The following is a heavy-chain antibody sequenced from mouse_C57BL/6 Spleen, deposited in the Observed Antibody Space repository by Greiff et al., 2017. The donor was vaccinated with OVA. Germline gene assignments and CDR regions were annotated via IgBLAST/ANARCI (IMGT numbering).Heavy chain of an antibody. CDR2: IWSDGST. CDR1: GFSLTSYG. CDR3: ARHETVAYAMDY. D-gene: IGHD1-1*01. J-gene: IGHJ4*01. Sequence: VKLVESGPGLVAPSQSLSITCTVSGFSLTSYGVHWVRQPPGKGLEWLVVIWSDGSTTYNSALKSRLSISKDNSKSQVFLIMNSLQTDDTAMYYCARHETVAYAMDYWGQGTSVTVSS. V-gene: IGHV2-6-1*01.